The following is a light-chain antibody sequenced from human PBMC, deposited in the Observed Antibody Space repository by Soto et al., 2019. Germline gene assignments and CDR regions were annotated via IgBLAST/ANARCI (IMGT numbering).Light chain of an antibody. Sequence: DIQMTQSPSTLSGSVGDRVTITCRASQTISSWLAWYQQKPGKAPKLLIYKASTLKSGVPSRFSGSGSGTEFTLTISSLQPDDFATYYCQHYNSYSTFGGGTKVDIK. CDR3: QHYNSYST. CDR1: QTISSW. CDR2: KAS. V-gene: IGKV1-5*03. J-gene: IGKJ4*01.